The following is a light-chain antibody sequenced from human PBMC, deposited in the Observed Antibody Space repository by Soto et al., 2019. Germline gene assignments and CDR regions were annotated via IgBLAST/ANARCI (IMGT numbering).Light chain of an antibody. CDR2: GAS. J-gene: IGKJ4*01. Sequence: DIVITQSPATLSVAPGERVTFSCRAGQGVSRKLAWYQHKPGQAPRLLISGASTGATGIPARFSGSGSGTEFTLTISSLQSEDCAIYYCQQYHTWPITFGGGTKVDIK. CDR3: QQYHTWPIT. CDR1: QGVSRK. V-gene: IGKV3-15*01.